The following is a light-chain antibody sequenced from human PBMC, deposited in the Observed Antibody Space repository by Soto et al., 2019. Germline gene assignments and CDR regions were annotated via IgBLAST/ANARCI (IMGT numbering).Light chain of an antibody. Sequence: QSALTQPASVSGSPGQSITISCTGTTSDVGGYKYVSWYQQHPGKAPKLMIYEVSNRPSGVSNRFSGSKSGNTASLTISGLQADDEADYYCSSYTSSSTLDVFGTGTKLNVL. CDR3: SSYTSSSTLDV. V-gene: IGLV2-14*01. CDR1: TSDVGGYKY. J-gene: IGLJ1*01. CDR2: EVS.